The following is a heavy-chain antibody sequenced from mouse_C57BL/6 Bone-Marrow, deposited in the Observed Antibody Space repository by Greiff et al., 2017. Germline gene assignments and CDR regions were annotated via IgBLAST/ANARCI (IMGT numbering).Heavy chain of an antibody. V-gene: IGHV5-4*01. J-gene: IGHJ3*01. D-gene: IGHD2-5*01. CDR3: ARERAIVTPGFAY. CDR1: GFTFSSYA. CDR2: ISDGGSYT. Sequence: EVQGVESGGGLVKPGGSLKLSCAASGFTFSSYAMSWVRQTPEKRLEWVATISDGGSYTYYPDNVKGRFTISRDNAKNNLYLQMSHLKSEDTAMDYCARERAIVTPGFAYWGQGTLVTVSA.